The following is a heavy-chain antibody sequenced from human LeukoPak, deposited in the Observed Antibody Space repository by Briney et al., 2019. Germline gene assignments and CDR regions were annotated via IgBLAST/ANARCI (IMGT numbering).Heavy chain of an antibody. CDR1: GGTFSSYA. CDR3: ARVTSLRRAAPFDY. CDR2: IIPIFGTA. D-gene: IGHD6-6*01. J-gene: IGHJ4*02. V-gene: IGHV1-69*13. Sequence: SVKVSCKASGGTFSSYAISWVRQAPGQGLDWMGGIIPIFGTANYAQKFQGRVTITADESTSTAYMELSSLRSEDTAVYYCARVTSLRRAAPFDYWAREPWSPSPQ.